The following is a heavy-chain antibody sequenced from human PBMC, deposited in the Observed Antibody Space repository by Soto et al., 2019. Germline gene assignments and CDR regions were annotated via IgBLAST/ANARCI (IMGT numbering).Heavy chain of an antibody. J-gene: IGHJ3*02. CDR2: IRDGGEST. Sequence: EVPLLESGGGLVQPGESLRLSCAFSGFIFGNYMMTWVRQAPGKGLEWVSTIRDGGESTYYADSVKGRFTISRDNSXXTXXLQMDSLGVEDTAVYYCAPHVHCSGGSCHYDAFDIRGQGTMVTVSS. V-gene: IGHV3-23*01. D-gene: IGHD2-15*01. CDR1: GFIFGNYM. CDR3: APHVHCSGGSCHYDAFDI.